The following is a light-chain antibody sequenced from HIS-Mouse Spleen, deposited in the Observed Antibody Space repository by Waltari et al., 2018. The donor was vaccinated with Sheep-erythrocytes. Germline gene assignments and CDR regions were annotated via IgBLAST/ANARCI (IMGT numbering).Light chain of an antibody. CDR2: DVS. V-gene: IGLV2-11*01. CDR3: CSYAGSYNHV. CDR1: SSDVGGYTY. J-gene: IGLJ1*01. Sequence: QPRSVSGSPGQSVPISCTGTSSDVGGYTYVSWYQQHPGKAPKLMIYDVSKRPSGVPDRFSGSKSGNTASLTISGLQAEDEADYYCCSYAGSYNHVFATGTKVTVL.